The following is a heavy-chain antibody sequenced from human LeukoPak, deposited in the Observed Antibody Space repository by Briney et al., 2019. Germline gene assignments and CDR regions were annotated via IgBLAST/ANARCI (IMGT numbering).Heavy chain of an antibody. CDR2: IYYSGST. J-gene: IGHJ4*02. D-gene: IGHD3-9*01. Sequence: SETLSLTCTVSGGSISSSSYYWGWIRQPPGKGLEWIGSIYYSGSTYYNPSLKSRVTISVDTSKNQFSLKLSSVTAADTAVYYCARTSPGLRYFDRSWGQGTLVTVSS. V-gene: IGHV4-39*01. CDR1: GGSISSSSYY. CDR3: ARTSPGLRYFDRS.